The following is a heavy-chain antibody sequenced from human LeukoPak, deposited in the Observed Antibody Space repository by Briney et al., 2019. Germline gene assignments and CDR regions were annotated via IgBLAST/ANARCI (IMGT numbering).Heavy chain of an antibody. J-gene: IGHJ4*02. Sequence: PSETLSLNCSVSGASITTFNSHWAWIRQSPGKGLEWMGSIHHLGTAFYNPSLKSRVTISVDTSKKQFSLKLTSVAAADTAVYYCARHILTAGSLEWGQGTLVTVSS. CDR1: GASITTFNSH. V-gene: IGHV4-39*01. CDR2: IHHLGTA. CDR3: ARHILTAGSLE. D-gene: IGHD3-9*01.